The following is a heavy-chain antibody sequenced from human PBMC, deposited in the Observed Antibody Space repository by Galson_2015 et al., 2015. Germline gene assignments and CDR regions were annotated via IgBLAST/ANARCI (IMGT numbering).Heavy chain of an antibody. Sequence: SLRLSCAPSGFTFSKAWMSWVRQAPGKGLEWVGRITSNTDGGTTEYAAPVKGRFTISRDDSKDTLYLQMNSLKTEDTAVYYCTTFSDSGGHWGQGTLVTVSS. D-gene: IGHD5-12*01. V-gene: IGHV3-15*01. CDR3: TTFSDSGGH. CDR2: ITSNTDGGTT. CDR1: GFTFSKAW. J-gene: IGHJ4*02.